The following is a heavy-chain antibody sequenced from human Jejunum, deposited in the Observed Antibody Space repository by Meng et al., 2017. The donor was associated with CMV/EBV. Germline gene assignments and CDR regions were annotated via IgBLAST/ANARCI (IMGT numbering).Heavy chain of an antibody. J-gene: IGHJ5*02. D-gene: IGHD2-8*02. CDR1: GYTLTSYY. Sequence: KASGYTLTSYYIHWVRQAPGQGLEWVGTIIPSNSDTSHAQKFQGRVTMTRDTSTSTVHMELSSLRSEDTATYYCARGLCTGGECPLDPWGQGTLVTVSS. CDR2: IIPSNSDT. CDR3: ARGLCTGGECPLDP. V-gene: IGHV1-46*01.